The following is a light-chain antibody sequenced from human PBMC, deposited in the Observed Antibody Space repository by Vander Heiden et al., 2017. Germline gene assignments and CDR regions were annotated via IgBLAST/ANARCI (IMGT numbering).Light chain of an antibody. J-gene: IGKJ3*01. Sequence: VMTQPPLSLPVTPGEPASIPCRSSQSLLHSNGYNYLDWHLQQPGLPPPRLIYLGSNRASGVTATLSGSGAGTDLTPKISRVEPADVGVYYCMQALQTPITFGPGTKVDIK. V-gene: IGKV2-28*01. CDR3: MQALQTPIT. CDR1: QSLLHSNGYNY. CDR2: LGS.